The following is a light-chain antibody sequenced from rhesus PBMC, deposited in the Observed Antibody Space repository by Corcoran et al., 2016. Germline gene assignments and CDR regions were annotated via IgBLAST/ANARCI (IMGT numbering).Light chain of an antibody. V-gene: IGLV2-11*01. CDR3: SSYEGSDTYI. Sequence: QSAPIQSPSVSGSLGQSVTISCTGTSSDIGHFDSVSWYRQQPGTTTKLIMYSVNIRPSGVSGRFSGSKSGNTASLTISGLQVEDEADYYCSSYEGSDTYIFGAGTRLTVL. CDR1: SSDIGHFDS. J-gene: IGLJ1*01. CDR2: SVN.